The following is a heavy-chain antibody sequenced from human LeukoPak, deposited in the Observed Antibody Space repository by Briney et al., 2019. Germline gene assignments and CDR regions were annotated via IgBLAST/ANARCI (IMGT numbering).Heavy chain of an antibody. CDR3: AKGGDYDSSGYYHFQH. D-gene: IGHD3-22*01. Sequence: PGGSLRLSCAASGFTFDDHAMHWVRQAPGKGLEWVSLISWDGGSTYYADSVKGRFTISRDNSKNSLYLQMNSLRAEDTALYYCAKGGDYDSSGYYHFQHWGQGTLVTVSS. CDR1: GFTFDDHA. V-gene: IGHV3-43D*04. CDR2: ISWDGGST. J-gene: IGHJ1*01.